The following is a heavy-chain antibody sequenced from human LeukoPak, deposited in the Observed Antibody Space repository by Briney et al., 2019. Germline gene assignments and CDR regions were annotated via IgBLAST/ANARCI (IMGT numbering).Heavy chain of an antibody. Sequence: GGSLRLSCAASGFTFSSYVMNWVRRAPGKGLEWVSSISGSAGSTYYGDSVKGRFTVSRDNSKNTLYLQMNSLRAEDTAVYYCAKDLIARGYSYEFDYWGQGTLVTVSS. D-gene: IGHD5-18*01. CDR3: AKDLIARGYSYEFDY. CDR2: ISGSAGST. CDR1: GFTFSSYV. V-gene: IGHV3-23*01. J-gene: IGHJ4*02.